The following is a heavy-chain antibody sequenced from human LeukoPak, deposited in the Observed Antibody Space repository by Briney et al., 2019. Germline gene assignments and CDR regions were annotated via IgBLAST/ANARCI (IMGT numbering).Heavy chain of an antibody. CDR3: ATYYYDSSGYYGFDY. J-gene: IGHJ4*02. CDR1: GGTFSSYA. V-gene: IGHV1-69*13. D-gene: IGHD3-22*01. CDR2: IIPIFGTA. Sequence: SVKVSCKASGGTFSSYAISWVRQAPGQGLEWMGGIIPIFGTANYAQKFQGRVTITADESTSTAYMELSSLRSEDTAVYYCATYYYDSSGYYGFDYWGQGTLVTVSS.